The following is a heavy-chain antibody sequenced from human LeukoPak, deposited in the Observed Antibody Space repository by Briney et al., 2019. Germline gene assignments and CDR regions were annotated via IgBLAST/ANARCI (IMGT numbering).Heavy chain of an antibody. Sequence: GGSLRLSCAASGLTVSSNYMSWVRQAPGKGLEWVSVIYSGGSTYYADSVKGRFTISRDNSKNTLYLQMNSLRAEDTAVYYCARDGLESSSSDFDYWGQGTLVTVSS. V-gene: IGHV3-53*01. CDR2: IYSGGST. D-gene: IGHD6-6*01. CDR3: ARDGLESSSSDFDY. J-gene: IGHJ4*02. CDR1: GLTVSSNY.